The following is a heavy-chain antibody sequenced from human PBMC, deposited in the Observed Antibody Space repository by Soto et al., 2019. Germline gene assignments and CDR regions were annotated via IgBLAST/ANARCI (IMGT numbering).Heavy chain of an antibody. V-gene: IGHV4-59*01. CDR3: ARDLYSTYFDY. Sequence: SETLSLTCTVSGGSISSYYWSWIRQPPGKGLEWIGCIYYSGSTNYNPSLKSRVTISVDTSKNHFSLKLSSVTAADTAVYYCARDLYSTYFDYWGQGTLVTVSS. D-gene: IGHD4-4*01. CDR1: GGSISSYY. J-gene: IGHJ4*02. CDR2: IYYSGST.